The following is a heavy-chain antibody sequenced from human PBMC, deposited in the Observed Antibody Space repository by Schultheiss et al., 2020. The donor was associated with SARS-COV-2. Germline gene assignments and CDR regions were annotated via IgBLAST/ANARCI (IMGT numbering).Heavy chain of an antibody. CDR2: VYAGGST. Sequence: GGSLRLSCTTSDFTVSDNYMGWVRQAPDKGLEWVSIVYAGGSTFYADSVRGRFTISRDRSKNMLFLQMNSLRVDDTAVYYCARKGLFSSSSHFDVWGQGTRVTVSS. J-gene: IGHJ4*02. CDR3: ARKGLFSSSSHFDV. CDR1: DFTVSDNY. D-gene: IGHD6-6*01. V-gene: IGHV3-53*01.